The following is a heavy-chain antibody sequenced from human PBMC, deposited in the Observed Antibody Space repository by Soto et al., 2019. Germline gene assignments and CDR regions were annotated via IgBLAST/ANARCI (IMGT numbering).Heavy chain of an antibody. V-gene: IGHV3-74*01. J-gene: IGHJ3*02. CDR2: INGDGTVI. D-gene: IGHD3-10*01. Sequence: EVQLVESGGGLVQPGGSLRLSCAVSGFTLRDYYMHWARQAPGKGLVWVSHINGDGTVIDYADSVKGRFSISRDNAKNTLYLQMNSLRVEDTAVYYCARGGVNAALDIWGEGTMVPVSS. CDR3: ARGGVNAALDI. CDR1: GFTLRDYY.